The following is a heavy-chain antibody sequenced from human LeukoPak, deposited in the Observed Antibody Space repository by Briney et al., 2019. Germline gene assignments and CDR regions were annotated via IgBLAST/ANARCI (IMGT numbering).Heavy chain of an antibody. V-gene: IGHV1-8*03. CDR3: ATCLNYYDSSGYFESSYAFDI. Sequence: ASVKVSCKASGYTFTSYDINWVRQATGQGLEWMGWMNPNSGNTGYAQKFQGRVTITRNTSISTAYMELSSLRSEDTAVYYCATCLNYYDSSGYFESSYAFDIWGQGTMVTVSS. D-gene: IGHD3-22*01. CDR1: GYTFTSYD. CDR2: MNPNSGNT. J-gene: IGHJ3*02.